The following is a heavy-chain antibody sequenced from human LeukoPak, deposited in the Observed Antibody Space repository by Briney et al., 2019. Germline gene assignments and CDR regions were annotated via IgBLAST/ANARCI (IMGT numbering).Heavy chain of an antibody. V-gene: IGHV3-21*01. Sequence: GGSLRLSCAASGFTFSSYSMNWVRQAPGKGLEWVSSISSSSSYIYYADSVKGRFTISRDNAKNSLYLQMNSLRAEDTAVYYCARDFRNYGSGSYQVWGQGTMVTVSS. J-gene: IGHJ3*01. CDR2: ISSSSSYI. CDR1: GFTFSSYS. D-gene: IGHD3-10*01. CDR3: ARDFRNYGSGSYQV.